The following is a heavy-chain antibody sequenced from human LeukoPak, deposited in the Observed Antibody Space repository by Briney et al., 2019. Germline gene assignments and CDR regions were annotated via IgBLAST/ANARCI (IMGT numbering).Heavy chain of an antibody. J-gene: IGHJ4*02. CDR3: ASYYGSGIDY. CDR1: GGSISSFF. CDR2: LYASGTT. Sequence: PSETLSLTCTVSGGSISSFFWSWIRQPAGKGLEWIGRLYASGTTNYNPSLKSRVTMSVDTSKTQFSLNLTSVTAADTAMYYCASYYGSGIDYWGQGTLVTVSS. V-gene: IGHV4-4*07. D-gene: IGHD3-10*01.